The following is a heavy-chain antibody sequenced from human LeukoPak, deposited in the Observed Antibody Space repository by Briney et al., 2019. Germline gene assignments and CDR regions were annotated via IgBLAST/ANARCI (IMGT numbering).Heavy chain of an antibody. D-gene: IGHD2-15*01. Sequence: VGSLRLSCAASGFTFSSYSMNWVRQAPGKGLEWVSSISSSSSYIYYADSVKGRFTISRDNAKNSLYLQMNSLRAEDTAVYYCARLDCSGGSCQTAPFDYWGQGTLVTVSS. CDR3: ARLDCSGGSCQTAPFDY. CDR2: ISSSSSYI. J-gene: IGHJ4*02. V-gene: IGHV3-21*01. CDR1: GFTFSSYS.